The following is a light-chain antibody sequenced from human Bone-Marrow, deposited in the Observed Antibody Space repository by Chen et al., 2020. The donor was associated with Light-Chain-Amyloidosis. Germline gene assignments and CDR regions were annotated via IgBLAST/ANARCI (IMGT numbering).Light chain of an antibody. J-gene: IGLJ3*02. Sequence: NFMLTQPHSVSESPGKTVIISCTRSSGSIATNYVQWYQQRPGSSPTTVIYEDDQRPSGVPDRFSGSIDRSSNSASRTSYGLKTEDKADYYCQAYQGSSQGVFGGGTKLTVL. V-gene: IGLV6-57*01. CDR2: EDD. CDR1: SGSIATNY. CDR3: QAYQGSSQGV.